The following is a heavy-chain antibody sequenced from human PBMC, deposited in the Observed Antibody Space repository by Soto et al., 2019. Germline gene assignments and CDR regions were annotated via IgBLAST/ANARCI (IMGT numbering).Heavy chain of an antibody. CDR2: MTGRGDDI. CDR3: AKRATTVPTPGNYFDC. J-gene: IGHJ4*02. V-gene: IGHV3-23*01. D-gene: IGHD2-15*01. CDR1: GFSISTYA. Sequence: EVQLLESGGGLVQPGGSLRLSCAASGFSISTYAMMWVRQAPGKGQEWVAGMTGRGDDIRYADPVKGRFTISRDNNRNTLSLQMYNLRAEDTARYYCAKRATTVPTPGNYFDCWGQGTLVTVSS.